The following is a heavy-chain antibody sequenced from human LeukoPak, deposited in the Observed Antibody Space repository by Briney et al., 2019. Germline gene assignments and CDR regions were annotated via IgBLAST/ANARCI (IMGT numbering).Heavy chain of an antibody. CDR3: ARAPMAAAGTAEGDY. D-gene: IGHD6-13*01. V-gene: IGHV3-48*03. Sequence: GGSLRLSCAASGFTFSSYEMNWVRQAPGKGLEWVSYISSGGSTIYYADSVKGRFTISRDNAKNSMYLQMNSLRAEDTAVYYCARAPMAAAGTAEGDYWGQGTLVTVSS. CDR1: GFTFSSYE. J-gene: IGHJ4*02. CDR2: ISSGGSTI.